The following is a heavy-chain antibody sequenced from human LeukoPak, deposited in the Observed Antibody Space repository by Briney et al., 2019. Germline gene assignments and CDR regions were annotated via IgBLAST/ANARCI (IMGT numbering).Heavy chain of an antibody. J-gene: IGHJ2*01. V-gene: IGHV1-18*04. CDR3: ARVSTNSRVGGYDPQWYFDL. D-gene: IGHD5-12*01. Sequence: GASLTVSCKASGYTFINYGFTWVRQAPGHRLEWMGWISGYNGNTNYLQKFQGRVTMTTDTSTNTVYMELRSLSSDDTAVYYCARVSTNSRVGGYDPQWYFDLWGRGTLVTVSS. CDR2: ISGYNGNT. CDR1: GYTFINYG.